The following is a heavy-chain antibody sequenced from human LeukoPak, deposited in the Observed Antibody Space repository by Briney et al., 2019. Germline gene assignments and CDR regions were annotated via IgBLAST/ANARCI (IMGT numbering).Heavy chain of an antibody. V-gene: IGHV1-18*01. Sequence: ASVKVSCKTSGYTLTSFGINWVRQAPGQGLEWMGWVSGYNGNTNYAQRLQGRVTMTTDTSTSTAYMELRSLRSEDTAVYYCARSPTVTTLFDYWGQGTLVTVSS. D-gene: IGHD4-17*01. CDR1: GYTLTSFG. CDR2: VSGYNGNT. CDR3: ARSPTVTTLFDY. J-gene: IGHJ4*02.